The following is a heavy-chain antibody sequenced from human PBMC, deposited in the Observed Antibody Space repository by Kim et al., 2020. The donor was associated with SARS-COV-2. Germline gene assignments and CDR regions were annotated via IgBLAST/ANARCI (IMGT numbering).Heavy chain of an antibody. Sequence: YYEDSVKGRFTISRDNSKNTLYLQMNSLRAEDTAVYYCAKGSEQWLAFDYWGQGTLVTVSS. V-gene: IGHV3-30*02. CDR3: AKGSEQWLAFDY. J-gene: IGHJ4*02. D-gene: IGHD6-19*01.